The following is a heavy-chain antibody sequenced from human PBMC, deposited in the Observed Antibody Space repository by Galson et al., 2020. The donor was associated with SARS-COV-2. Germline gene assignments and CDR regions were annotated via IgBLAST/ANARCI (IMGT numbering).Heavy chain of an antibody. J-gene: IGHJ4*02. D-gene: IGHD6-19*01. CDR3: ARGPGWQWMVRAVTY. V-gene: IGHV3-30*03. CDR2: MSYDGNTK. CDR1: GFMFSSYG. Sequence: AGSLTLSCAVSGFMFSSYGMHWVRKAPGTGQEWVAVMSYDGNTKYYADSAKGRFSISRDNSKSTLYLQMNSLGPDDTALYYCARGPGWQWMVRAVTYWGQGTLVTVSS.